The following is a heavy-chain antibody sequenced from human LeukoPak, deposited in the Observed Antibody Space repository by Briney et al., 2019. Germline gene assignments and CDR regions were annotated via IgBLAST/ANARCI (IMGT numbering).Heavy chain of an antibody. D-gene: IGHD1-14*01. CDR1: GGSISSYY. CDR2: IYYSGST. J-gene: IGHJ6*02. CDR3: ARDHRNSLVSDYGMDV. Sequence: PSETLSLTCTVSGGSISSYYWSWIRQPPRKGLEWIGYIYYSGSTNYNPSLKSRVTISVDTSKNQFSLKLSSVTAADTAVYYCARDHRNSLVSDYGMDVWGQGTTVTVSS. V-gene: IGHV4-59*01.